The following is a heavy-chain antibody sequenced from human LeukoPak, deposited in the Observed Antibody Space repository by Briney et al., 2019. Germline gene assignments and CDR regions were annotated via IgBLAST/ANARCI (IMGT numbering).Heavy chain of an antibody. Sequence: GGSLRLSCAASGFTFSSYWMSWVRQAPGKGLEWVANIKQDGSEKYYVDSVKGRFTISRDNAKNSLYLQMNSLRAEDTAVYYCAGPIVGATSPFDYWGQGTLVTVSS. CDR1: GFTFSSYW. D-gene: IGHD1-26*01. CDR3: AGPIVGATSPFDY. V-gene: IGHV3-7*01. J-gene: IGHJ4*02. CDR2: IKQDGSEK.